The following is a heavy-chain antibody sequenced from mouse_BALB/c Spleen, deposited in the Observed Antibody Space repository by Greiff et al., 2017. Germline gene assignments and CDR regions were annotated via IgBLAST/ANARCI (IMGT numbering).Heavy chain of an antibody. Sequence: DVMLVESGGGLVKPGGSLKLSCAASGFTFSSYAMSWVRQTPEKRLEWVASISSGGSTYYPDSVKGRFTISRDNARNILYLQMSSLRSEDTAMYYCARGGNDYDWFAYWGQGTLVTVSA. D-gene: IGHD2-4*01. CDR3: ARGGNDYDWFAY. V-gene: IGHV5-6-5*01. J-gene: IGHJ3*01. CDR1: GFTFSSYA. CDR2: ISSGGST.